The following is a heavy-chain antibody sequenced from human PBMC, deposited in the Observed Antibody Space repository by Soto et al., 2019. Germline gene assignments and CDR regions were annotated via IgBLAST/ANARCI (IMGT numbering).Heavy chain of an antibody. V-gene: IGHV4-30-2*01. CDR2: IYHSVSP. CDR1: GGSISSGGYS. J-gene: IGHJ5*02. CDR3: ARSLNAMVRGVINWFDP. D-gene: IGHD3-10*01. Sequence: SETLSLTCAVSGGSISSGGYSWSWIRQPPGKGLEWIGYIYHSVSPYYNPSLKIRVTISVDRSKNQFSLKLSSVPAADTAVYYCARSLNAMVRGVINWFDPWGQGTLVTVSS.